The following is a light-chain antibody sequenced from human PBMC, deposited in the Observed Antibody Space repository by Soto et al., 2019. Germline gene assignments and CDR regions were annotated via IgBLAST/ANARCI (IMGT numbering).Light chain of an antibody. Sequence: QSALTQPPSASGSPGQSVTISCTGTSSDIGGYNYVSWYQQHPGKAPKLMIYEASKRPSGVSDRFSGSKSGNTASLTVSGLQADDEADYYCSSYAGSNNFVVFGGGTQLTVL. V-gene: IGLV2-8*01. CDR2: EAS. J-gene: IGLJ3*02. CDR1: SSDIGGYNY. CDR3: SSYAGSNNFVV.